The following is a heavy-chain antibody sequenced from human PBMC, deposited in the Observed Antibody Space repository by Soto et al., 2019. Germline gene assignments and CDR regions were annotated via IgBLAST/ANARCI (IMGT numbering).Heavy chain of an antibody. CDR2: IKSKTDGGTT. D-gene: IGHD3-10*02. CDR1: GFTFSNAW. CDR3: TTGARKMFSIYVL. Sequence: GGSLRLSCAASGFTFSNAWMSWVRQAPGKGLEWVGRIKSKTDGGTTDYAAPVKGRFTISRDDSKNTLYLQMNSLKTEDTAVYYCTTGARKMFSIYVLWGQGTLVTVSS. J-gene: IGHJ4*02. V-gene: IGHV3-15*01.